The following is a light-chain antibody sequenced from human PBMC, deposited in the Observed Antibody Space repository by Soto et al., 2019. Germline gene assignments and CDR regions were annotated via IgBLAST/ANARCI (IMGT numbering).Light chain of an antibody. Sequence: DIQMTQSPYTLSASVGDRVTITCRARQNIDNWLAWYQQKPGKPPKLLIYRASSLETGVPSRFSGSGSGTEITLTISNLQPDDSATYYRQEYNSYFGGGTKVEIK. V-gene: IGKV1-5*03. J-gene: IGKJ4*01. CDR2: RAS. CDR3: QEYNSY. CDR1: QNIDNW.